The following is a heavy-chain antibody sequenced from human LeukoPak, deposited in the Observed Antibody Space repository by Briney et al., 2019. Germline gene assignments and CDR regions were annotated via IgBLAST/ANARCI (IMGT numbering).Heavy chain of an antibody. J-gene: IGHJ4*02. CDR2: INSGGTTT. V-gene: IGHV3-21*06. D-gene: IGHD3-22*01. CDR3: LRGDSRDF. Sequence: GGSLRLSCAACGFAFSTYTMNWARQSPGKGLEWVASINSGGTTTHYADSVKGRFTISRDNAHNVLYLQMNGLRADDAAVYYCLRGDSRDFWGQGTLVTVSS. CDR1: GFAFSTYT.